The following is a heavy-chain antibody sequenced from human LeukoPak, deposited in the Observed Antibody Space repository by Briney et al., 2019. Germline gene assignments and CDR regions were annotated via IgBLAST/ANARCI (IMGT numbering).Heavy chain of an antibody. Sequence: SETLSLTCTVSGGSISSGGYYWSWIRQHPGKGLEWIGYIYYSGSTYYNPSLKSRVTISVDTSKNQFSLKLSSVTAADTAVYYCARGDRTTMVRGVISYLDYWGQGTLVTVSS. CDR3: ARGDRTTMVRGVISYLDY. D-gene: IGHD3-10*01. V-gene: IGHV4-31*03. CDR1: GGSISSGGYY. CDR2: IYYSGST. J-gene: IGHJ4*02.